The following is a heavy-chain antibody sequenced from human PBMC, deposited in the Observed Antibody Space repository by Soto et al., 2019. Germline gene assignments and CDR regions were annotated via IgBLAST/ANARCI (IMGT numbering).Heavy chain of an antibody. V-gene: IGHV3-33*01. D-gene: IGHD3-22*01. CDR2: IWYDGSDK. Sequence: PGGSLRLSCAASGFTFSSFGMHWVRQAPGKGLEWVSVIWYDGSDKYYVDSVKGRFTVSRDNAKNSLYLQMNSLRAEDTAVYYCARGHYYDSSGYPPGLFDIWGQGTMVTVSS. CDR3: ARGHYYDSSGYPPGLFDI. CDR1: GFTFSSFG. J-gene: IGHJ3*02.